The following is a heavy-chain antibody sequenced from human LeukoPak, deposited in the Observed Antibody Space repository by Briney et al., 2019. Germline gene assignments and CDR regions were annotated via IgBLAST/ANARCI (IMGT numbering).Heavy chain of an antibody. J-gene: IGHJ4*01. D-gene: IGHD2-8*01. CDR1: GFTFSTYS. CDR2: ISSSSSYI. V-gene: IGHV3-21*04. Sequence: KSGGSLRLSCAASGFTFSTYSMNWVRQAPGKGLEWVSSISSSSSYIYYAASVKGRFTISRDNAKNSLYLQMNSLRPDDTALYYCSTDPRLLIYWGHGTLVTVSS. CDR3: STDPRLLIY.